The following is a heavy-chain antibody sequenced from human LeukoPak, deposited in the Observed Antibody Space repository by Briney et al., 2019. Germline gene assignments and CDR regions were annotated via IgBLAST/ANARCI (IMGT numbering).Heavy chain of an antibody. CDR2: IHPNSGGT. J-gene: IGHJ4*02. CDR3: ARDYYDSSGYGSFDY. V-gene: IGHV1-2*02. Sequence: VSVKVSCKASGYTFTGYYMHWVRQAPGQGLEWMGWIHPNSGGTNYAQKFQGRVTMTRDTSISTAYMELSRLRSDDTAVFYCARDYYDSSGYGSFDYWGQGTLVTVSS. D-gene: IGHD3-22*01. CDR1: GYTFTGYY.